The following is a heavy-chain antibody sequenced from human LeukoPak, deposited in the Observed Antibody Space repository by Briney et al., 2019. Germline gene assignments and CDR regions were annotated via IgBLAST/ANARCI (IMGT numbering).Heavy chain of an antibody. CDR2: ISSSSSNI. J-gene: IGHJ4*02. CDR3: ARGVSGSYYPNY. D-gene: IGHD3-10*01. CDR1: GFPFSSYS. Sequence: PGGSLRLSCAPSGFPFSSYSMNWFRQAPGRGLVWVSYISSSSSNIYYADSVKGRVTISRDNAKNSLYLQMNSLRAEDTAVYYCARGVSGSYYPNYWGQGTLVTVSS. V-gene: IGHV3-48*01.